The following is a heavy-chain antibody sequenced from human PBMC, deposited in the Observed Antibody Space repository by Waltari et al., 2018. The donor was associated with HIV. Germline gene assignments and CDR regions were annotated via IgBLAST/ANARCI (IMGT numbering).Heavy chain of an antibody. J-gene: IGHJ4*02. CDR1: NGSISSSVYY. Sequence: QLQLQQSGPGLVKPSETLSLTCTVSNGSISSSVYYWGWISQTPGKGLEWIGSIYYSGSTYYNPSVKSRVTISVDTSKNQFSLKLRSVTAADTAFYYCARQFCSGGSCLGADYFDYWGQGTLVTVSS. V-gene: IGHV4-39*01. CDR3: ARQFCSGGSCLGADYFDY. D-gene: IGHD2-15*01. CDR2: IYYSGST.